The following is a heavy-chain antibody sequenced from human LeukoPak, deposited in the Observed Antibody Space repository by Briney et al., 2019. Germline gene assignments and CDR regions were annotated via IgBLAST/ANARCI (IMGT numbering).Heavy chain of an antibody. V-gene: IGHV4-59*08. CDR3: ARHLAVANWFDP. Sequence: PSETLSLTCTVSGGSISSYYWSWIRQPPGEGLEWIGYIYYSGSTNYNPSLKSRVTISVDTSKNQFSLKLSSVTAVDTAVYYCARHLAVANWFDPWGQGTLVTVSS. D-gene: IGHD6-19*01. J-gene: IGHJ5*02. CDR1: GGSISSYY. CDR2: IYYSGST.